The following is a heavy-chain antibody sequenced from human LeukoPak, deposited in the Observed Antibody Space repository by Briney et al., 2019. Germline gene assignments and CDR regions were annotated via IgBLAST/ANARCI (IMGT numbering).Heavy chain of an antibody. CDR2: IYPGDSDT. D-gene: IGHD6-13*01. CDR3: ARGHVAAAEYYYYGMDV. Sequence: HGESAKISCKGSGYSFTSYWIGWVRQMPGKGLEWMGIIYPGDSDTRYSPSFQGQVTISADKSISTAYLQWSSLKASDTAMYYCARGHVAAAEYYYYGMDVSDQGTTVTVSS. J-gene: IGHJ6*02. CDR1: GYSFTSYW. V-gene: IGHV5-51*01.